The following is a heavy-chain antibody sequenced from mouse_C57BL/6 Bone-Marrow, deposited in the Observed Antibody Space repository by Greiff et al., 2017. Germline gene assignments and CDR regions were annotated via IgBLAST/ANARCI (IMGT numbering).Heavy chain of an antibody. J-gene: IGHJ2*01. D-gene: IGHD1-1*01. Sequence: QVQLKQPGAELVKPGASVKLSCKASGYTFTSYWMHWVKQRPGQGLEWIGMIHPNSGSTNYNAKFKSKATLTVDKSSSTAYMQLSSLTSEDSAVYYCARRRLLGGSYYFDYWGQGTTLTVSS. CDR2: IHPNSGST. V-gene: IGHV1-64*01. CDR3: ARRRLLGGSYYFDY. CDR1: GYTFTSYW.